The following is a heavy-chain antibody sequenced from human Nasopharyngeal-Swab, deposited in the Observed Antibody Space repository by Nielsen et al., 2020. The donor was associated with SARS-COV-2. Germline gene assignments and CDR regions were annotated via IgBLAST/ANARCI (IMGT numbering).Heavy chain of an antibody. CDR2: INPSGGST. CDR1: GYTFTSYY. V-gene: IGHV1-46*01. D-gene: IGHD3-3*01. J-gene: IGHJ6*02. Sequence: ASVKVSCRASGYTFTSYYMHWVRQAPGQGLEWMGIINPSGGSTSYAQKFQGRVTMTRNTSISTAYMELSSLRSEDTAVYYCARGPSVTIFGVVYYYYYGMDVWGQGTTVTVSS. CDR3: ARGPSVTIFGVVYYYYYGMDV.